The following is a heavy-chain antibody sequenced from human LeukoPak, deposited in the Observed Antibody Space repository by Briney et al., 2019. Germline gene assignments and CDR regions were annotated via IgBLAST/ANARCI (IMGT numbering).Heavy chain of an antibody. Sequence: PGGSLRLSCAASGFTFSSYWMHWVRHAPGKGLVWVGFITSKPYGEATHYAASVSGRFTFSRDDSKSVAYLQMNSLKTEDTAVYYCVRHDGMILPVWGQGTLVTVSS. CDR1: GFTFSSYW. J-gene: IGHJ4*02. CDR3: VRHDGMILPV. V-gene: IGHV3-49*04. CDR2: ITSKPYGEAT. D-gene: IGHD3/OR15-3a*01.